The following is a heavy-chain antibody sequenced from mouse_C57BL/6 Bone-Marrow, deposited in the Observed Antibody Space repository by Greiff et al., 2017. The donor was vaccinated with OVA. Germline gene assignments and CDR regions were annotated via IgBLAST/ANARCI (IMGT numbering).Heavy chain of an antibody. CDR1: GYTFTSYW. CDR2: IYPGSGST. CDR3: AREGLGRVDY. D-gene: IGHD4-1*01. V-gene: IGHV1-55*01. Sequence: QVHVKQSGAELVKPGASVKMSCKASGYTFTSYWITWVKQRPGQGLEWIGDIYPGSGSTNYNEKFKSKATLTVDTSSSTAYMQLSSLTSEDSAVYYCAREGLGRVDYWGQGTTLTVSS. J-gene: IGHJ2*01.